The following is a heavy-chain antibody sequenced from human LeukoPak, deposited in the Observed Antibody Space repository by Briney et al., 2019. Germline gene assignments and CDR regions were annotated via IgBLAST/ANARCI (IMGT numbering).Heavy chain of an antibody. J-gene: IGHJ5*02. V-gene: IGHV4-34*01. CDR1: GGSFSGYY. Sequence: SETLSLTCAVYGGSFSGYYWSWIRQPPGKGLEWIGETNHSGSTNYNPSLKSRVTISVDTSKNQFSLKLSSVTAADTAVYYCARRGNSVLRYFDWLSRRNNWFDPWGQGTLVTVSS. D-gene: IGHD3-9*01. CDR2: TNHSGST. CDR3: ARRGNSVLRYFDWLSRRNNWFDP.